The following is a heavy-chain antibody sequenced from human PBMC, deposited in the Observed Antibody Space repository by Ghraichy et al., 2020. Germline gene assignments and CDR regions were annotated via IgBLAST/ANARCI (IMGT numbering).Heavy chain of an antibody. V-gene: IGHV3-21*01. J-gene: IGHJ4*02. CDR3: ARDLWDGYNLD. D-gene: IGHD5-24*01. CDR1: GFTFSSYS. CDR2: ISSSSSYI. Sequence: GGSLRLSCAASGFTFSSYSMNWVRQAPGKGLEWVSSISSSSSYIYYADSVKGRFTISRDNAKNSLYLQMNSLRAEDTAVYYCARDLWDGYNLDWGQGTLVTVSS.